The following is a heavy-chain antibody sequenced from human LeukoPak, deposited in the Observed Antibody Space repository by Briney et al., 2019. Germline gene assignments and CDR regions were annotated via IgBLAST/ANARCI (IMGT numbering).Heavy chain of an antibody. V-gene: IGHV4-59*13. CDR3: ARDLGLGIEVWYFDL. CDR1: GGSINNSY. Sequence: SETLSLTCTVSGGSINNSYWRWIRQPPGEGREWIGYIYYSGTTNYNPSLKSRVTISVDTSKNQFSLKLSSVTAADTAVYYCARDLGLGIEVWYFDLWGRGTLVTVSS. J-gene: IGHJ2*01. CDR2: IYYSGTT. D-gene: IGHD3-16*01.